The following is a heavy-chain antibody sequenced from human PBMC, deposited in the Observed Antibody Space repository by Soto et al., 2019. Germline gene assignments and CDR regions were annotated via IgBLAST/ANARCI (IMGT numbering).Heavy chain of an antibody. CDR1: GGSVSYNSYY. CDR2: IFYTGTT. V-gene: IGHV4-39*01. D-gene: IGHD2-21*01. Sequence: KPSETLSLTCSVSGGSVSYNSYYWGWIRQPPGKGLEWVGGIFYTGTTYYNPSLKDRLSISVDTSKNSFSLNLTSVTAADTAVYFCARLVVVAPVANVWGQGTLVTSPQ. CDR3: ARLVVVAPVANV. J-gene: IGHJ4*02.